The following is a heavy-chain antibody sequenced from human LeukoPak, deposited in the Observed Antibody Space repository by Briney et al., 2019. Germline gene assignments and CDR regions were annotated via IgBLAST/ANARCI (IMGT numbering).Heavy chain of an antibody. J-gene: IGHJ4*02. CDR1: GFTLRSYW. V-gene: IGHV3-74*01. CDR2: INNDGSTT. D-gene: IGHD3-22*01. Sequence: PGGSLRLSCAASGFTLRSYWMHWVRQVPGKGLVWISSINNDGSTTNYADSVKGRFTISRDNAKNTLYLQMNSLRAEDTAVYYCAKDYSDSSGYFRVPHVFDFWGQGTLVTVSS. CDR3: AKDYSDSSGYFRVPHVFDF.